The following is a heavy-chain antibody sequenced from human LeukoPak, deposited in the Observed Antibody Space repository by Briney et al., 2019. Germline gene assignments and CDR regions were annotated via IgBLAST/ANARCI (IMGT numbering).Heavy chain of an antibody. CDR3: ATALSVAGYFDY. CDR2: IFYSGSS. CDR1: GGSISSATYY. D-gene: IGHD6-19*01. V-gene: IGHV4-31*03. Sequence: SETLSLTRSVSGGSISSATYYWNWVRQHPGKGLEWIGYIFYSGSSSYNPSFMSRVTISVDTSKNQFSLKLSSVTAADTAMYYCATALSVAGYFDYWGQGILVTVSS. J-gene: IGHJ4*02.